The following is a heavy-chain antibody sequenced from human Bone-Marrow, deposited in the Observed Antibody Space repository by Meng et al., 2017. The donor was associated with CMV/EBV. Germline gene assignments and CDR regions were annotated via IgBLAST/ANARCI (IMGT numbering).Heavy chain of an antibody. CDR2: IYSGGST. J-gene: IGHJ5*02. CDR1: GFIFRAYW. V-gene: IGHV3-53*01. Sequence: GESLKISCAASGFIFRAYWMHWVRQAPGKGLEWVSVIYSGGSTYYADSVKDRFTISRDNSKNTLYLQMNSLRYDDTAVYYCARGELQESWFDPWGQGTLVTVSS. D-gene: IGHD1-7*01. CDR3: ARGELQESWFDP.